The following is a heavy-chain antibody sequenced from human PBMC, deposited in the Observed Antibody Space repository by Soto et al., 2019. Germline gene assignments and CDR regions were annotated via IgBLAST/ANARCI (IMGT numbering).Heavy chain of an antibody. D-gene: IGHD2-21*02. CDR3: ASVSGDWLVDY. CDR1: GDSVRNQY. J-gene: IGHJ4*02. Sequence: SETLSLTCTVSGDSVRNQYWSWIRRPPGRGLEWIGYIYRSGSTEYNPSLKSRVTISVDTSENQFSLKLSSVTAADTAVYYCASVSGDWLVDYWGQGTLVTVSS. CDR2: IYRSGST. V-gene: IGHV4-4*08.